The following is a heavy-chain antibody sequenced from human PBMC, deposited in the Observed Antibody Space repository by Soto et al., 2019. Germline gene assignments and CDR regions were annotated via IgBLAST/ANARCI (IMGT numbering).Heavy chain of an antibody. Sequence: GGSLRLSCAASGFTFSSYGMHWVRQAPGKGLEWVAVIWYDGSNKYYADSVKGRFTISRDNSKNTLYLQMNSLRAEDTAVYYCARDSAPLILTGYYYYYGMDVWGQGTTVTVSS. CDR3: ARDSAPLILTGYYYYYGMDV. CDR1: GFTFSSYG. J-gene: IGHJ6*02. V-gene: IGHV3-33*01. D-gene: IGHD3-9*01. CDR2: IWYDGSNK.